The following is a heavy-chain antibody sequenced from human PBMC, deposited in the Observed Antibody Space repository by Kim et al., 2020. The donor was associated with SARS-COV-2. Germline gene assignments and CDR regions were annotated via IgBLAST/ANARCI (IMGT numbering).Heavy chain of an antibody. CDR1: GFTFSDYY. CDR3: ARNLKCGDYEEVGGVDY. D-gene: IGHD4-17*01. V-gene: IGHV3-11*01. Sequence: GGSLRLSCAASGFTFSDYYMSWIRQAPGKGLEWVSYISSSGSTIYYADSVKGRFISSRDNAKNSLYLQMNSLRAEATAGYYWARNLKCGDYEEVGGVDYWGQGTLVTVSS. CDR2: ISSSGSTI. J-gene: IGHJ4*02.